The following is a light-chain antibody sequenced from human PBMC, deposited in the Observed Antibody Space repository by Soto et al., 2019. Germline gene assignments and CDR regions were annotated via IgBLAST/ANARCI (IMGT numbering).Light chain of an antibody. Sequence: QPVLTQSSSASASLGSSVKLTCTLSSGHSSYIIAWHQQQPGKAARYLMKLEGSGSYNKGSGVPDRFSGSSSGADRYLTISNLQFEYEADDYCETWDSNIHWVFGGGTKLTVL. CDR2: LEGSGSY. V-gene: IGLV4-60*02. J-gene: IGLJ3*02. CDR3: ETWDSNIHWV. CDR1: SGHSSYI.